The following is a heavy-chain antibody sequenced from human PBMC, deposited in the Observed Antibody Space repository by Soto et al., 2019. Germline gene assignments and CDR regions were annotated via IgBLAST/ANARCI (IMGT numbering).Heavy chain of an antibody. CDR1: GGSISSYY. D-gene: IGHD3-22*01. Sequence: SETLSLTCTVSGGSISSYYWSWIRQPPGKGLEWIGYIYYSGSTNYNPSLKSRVTISVDTSKNHFSLKLSSVTAADTAVYYCARRPYDSSGYFDYWGQGTLVTVS. CDR3: ARRPYDSSGYFDY. J-gene: IGHJ4*02. V-gene: IGHV4-59*08. CDR2: IYYSGST.